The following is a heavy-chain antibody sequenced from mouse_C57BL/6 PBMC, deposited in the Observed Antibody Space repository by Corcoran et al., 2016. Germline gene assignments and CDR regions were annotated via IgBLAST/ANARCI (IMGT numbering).Heavy chain of an antibody. D-gene: IGHD1-1*01. CDR2: INPNNGGT. CDR3: AREAGSSSAWFAY. CDR1: GYTFTDYY. Sequence: EVQLQQSGPELVKPGASVKISCKASGYTFTDYYMNWVKQSHGKSLEWIGDINPNNGGTSYNQKFKGKATLTVEKSSSTAYMELRSLTSEDSAVYYCAREAGSSSAWFAYWGQGTLVTVSA. V-gene: IGHV1-26*01. J-gene: IGHJ3*01.